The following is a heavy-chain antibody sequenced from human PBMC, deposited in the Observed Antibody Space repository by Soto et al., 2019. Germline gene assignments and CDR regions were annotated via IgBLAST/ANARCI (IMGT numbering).Heavy chain of an antibody. J-gene: IGHJ4*02. Sequence: QPGGSLRLSCAASGFTFSSYAMSWVRQAPGKGLEWVSAISGSGGSTYYADSVKGRFTISRDNSKNTLYLQMNSLRAEDTAVYYCAPRGGYDYHFDYWGQGTLVTVSS. CDR2: ISGSGGST. D-gene: IGHD5-12*01. CDR1: GFTFSSYA. V-gene: IGHV3-23*01. CDR3: APRGGYDYHFDY.